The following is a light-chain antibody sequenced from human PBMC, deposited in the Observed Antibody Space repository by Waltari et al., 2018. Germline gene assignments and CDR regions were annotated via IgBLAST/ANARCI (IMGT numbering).Light chain of an antibody. CDR1: QSISSW. J-gene: IGKJ1*01. CDR2: DAS. V-gene: IGKV1-5*01. CDR3: QQYNSYSA. Sequence: DIQMTQAPSTLSASVGDRGTITCRASQSISSWLAWYQQKPGKAPKLLIYDASSLESGVPSRFSGSGSGTEFTLTISSLQPDDFATYYCQQYNSYSAFGQGTKVKSN.